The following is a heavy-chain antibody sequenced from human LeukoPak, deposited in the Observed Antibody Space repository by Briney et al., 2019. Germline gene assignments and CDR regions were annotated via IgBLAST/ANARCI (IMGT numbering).Heavy chain of an antibody. CDR3: ARRISGDYGNWLDP. CDR1: GGSISNYY. J-gene: IGHJ5*02. D-gene: IGHD4-17*01. V-gene: IGHV4-59*01. Sequence: ETLSLTCTVSGGSISNYYWNWIRQPPGKRLEWIGPVYHSGNTNYNPSLGSRVIMSVDTSKNQFSLELTSLTATDTAVYYCARRISGDYGNWLDPWGQGILVTVSS. CDR2: VYHSGNT.